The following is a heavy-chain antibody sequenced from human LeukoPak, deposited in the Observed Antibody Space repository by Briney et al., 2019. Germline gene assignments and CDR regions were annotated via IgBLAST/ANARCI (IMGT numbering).Heavy chain of an antibody. CDR3: ARDERLLSFLK. Sequence: GGSLTLLCAPSWFTVSINYMSWARHPRGEGREWVSVIYSGGSTYYADSVKGRFTISRDNSKNTLYLQMNSLRAEDTAVYYCARDERLLSFLKWGQGTLVTVSS. CDR2: IYSGGST. D-gene: IGHD3-3*01. CDR1: WFTVSINY. J-gene: IGHJ4*02. V-gene: IGHV3-53*01.